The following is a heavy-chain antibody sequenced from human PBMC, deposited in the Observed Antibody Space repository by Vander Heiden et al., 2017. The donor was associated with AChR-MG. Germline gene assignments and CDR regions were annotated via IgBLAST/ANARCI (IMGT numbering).Heavy chain of an antibody. V-gene: IGHV3-15*01. Sequence: DVHLVASGGGLVKRGGSLRLSCAVSGFTFKDAWMNWVRQAPGKGLEWIGRIKSNSDGGITDHAAPVKGRFTISRDDSKNTLYLQMDSLKTEDTGVYYCTTLSLWNYVLETWGQGSLVTVSS. CDR3: TTLSLWNYVLET. CDR1: GFTFKDAW. J-gene: IGHJ5*02. D-gene: IGHD1-7*01. CDR2: IKSNSDGGIT.